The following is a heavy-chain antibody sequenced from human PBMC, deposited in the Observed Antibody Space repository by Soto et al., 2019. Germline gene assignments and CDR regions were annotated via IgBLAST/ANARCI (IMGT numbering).Heavy chain of an antibody. V-gene: IGHV1-69*08. Sequence: QDQLVQSGAEVKKPGSSVKVSCKASGGTFSSHTFSWVRQAPGQGLEWMGRILPALGTATYAQKFQGRVTITAGESATTVYMELNSLRSEDTAVYYCARPDFGDYWYFDLWGRGTLVTVSS. J-gene: IGHJ2*01. CDR1: GGTFSSHT. CDR2: ILPALGTA. D-gene: IGHD4-17*01. CDR3: ARPDFGDYWYFDL.